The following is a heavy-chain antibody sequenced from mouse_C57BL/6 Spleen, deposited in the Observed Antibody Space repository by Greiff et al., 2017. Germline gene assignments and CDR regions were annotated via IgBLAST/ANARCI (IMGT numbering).Heavy chain of an antibody. D-gene: IGHD3-3*01. CDR2: INPGSGGT. Sequence: QVQLQQSGAELVRPGPSVKVSCKASGYAFTNYLIEWVKQRPGQGLEWIGVINPGSGGTIYNEKFKGKSTPSADKSSSTAYMQLSSLTSEDSAVYFCARSGTGLYYFDYGGQGTTLTVSS. CDR3: ARSGTGLYYFDY. CDR1: GYAFTNYL. V-gene: IGHV1-54*01. J-gene: IGHJ2*01.